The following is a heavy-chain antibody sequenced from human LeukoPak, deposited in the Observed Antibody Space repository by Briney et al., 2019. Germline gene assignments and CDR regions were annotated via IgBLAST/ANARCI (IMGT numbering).Heavy chain of an antibody. J-gene: IGHJ4*02. CDR2: IYYSGST. CDR3: ARDLGGLYYDSSGTDY. D-gene: IGHD3-22*01. Sequence: SETLSLTCSVSGGSISSHYWSWIRQPPGKGLEWIGYIYYSGSTKYNPSLKSRVTISVDTSKNQFSLKLSSVTAADTAVYYCARDLGGLYYDSSGTDYWGQGTLVTVSS. V-gene: IGHV4-59*11. CDR1: GGSISSHY.